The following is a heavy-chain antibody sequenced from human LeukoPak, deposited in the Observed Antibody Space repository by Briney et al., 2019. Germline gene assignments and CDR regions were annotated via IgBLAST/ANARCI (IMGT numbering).Heavy chain of an antibody. CDR3: TTDRAIPCHPLFDL. CDR2: LKSIPDGGTT. CDR1: GFTFTNAW. J-gene: IGHJ4*02. D-gene: IGHD2-2*01. V-gene: IGHV3-15*01. Sequence: PGGSLRLSCAASGFTFTNAWMSWVRQAPGKGLEWIGRLKSIPDGGTTDYAAPVKDRLIISRDTSKNTLYLQMNSLRTEDTGVYYCTTDRAIPCHPLFDLWGQGTLVTVSS.